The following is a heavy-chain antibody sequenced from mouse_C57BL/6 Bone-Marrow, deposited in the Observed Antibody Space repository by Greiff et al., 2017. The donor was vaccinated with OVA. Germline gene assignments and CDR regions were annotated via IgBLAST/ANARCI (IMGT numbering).Heavy chain of an antibody. J-gene: IGHJ3*01. CDR1: GYSITSGYY. CDR2: ISYDGSN. Sequence: EVQLVESGPGLVKPSQSLSLTCSVTGYSITSGYYWNWIRQFPGNKLEWMGYISYDGSNNYNPSLKNRISITRDTSKNQFFLKLNSVTTEDTATYYCARDDRDWFAYWGQGTLVTVSA. CDR3: ARDDRDWFAY. V-gene: IGHV3-6*01.